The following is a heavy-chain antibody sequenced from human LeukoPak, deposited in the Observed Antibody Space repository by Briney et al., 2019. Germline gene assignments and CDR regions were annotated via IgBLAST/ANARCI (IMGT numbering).Heavy chain of an antibody. V-gene: IGHV3-21*01. D-gene: IGHD2-15*01. CDR2: ISGNSVHI. J-gene: IGHJ4*02. Sequence: GSLRPSCLASGFTFSTSSVNWVRQAPGKGLDWVSSISGNSVHILYADSVRGRFTISRDNAKNSLFLQMNGLRAEDTAIYYCVRQFCSGGGCYFDYWGQGTLVTVSS. CDR3: VRQFCSGGGCYFDY. CDR1: GFTFSTSS.